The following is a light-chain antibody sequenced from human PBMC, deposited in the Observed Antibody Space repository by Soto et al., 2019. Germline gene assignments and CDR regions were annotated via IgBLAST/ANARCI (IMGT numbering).Light chain of an antibody. CDR3: QTWGTGIHV. Sequence: QPVLTQSPSASASLGASVKLTCTLSSGHSSYAIAWHQQQPEKGPRYLMKLNSDGSHSKGDGIPDRFSGSSSGAERYLIISRLQSEAEADYYCQTWGTGIHVFGTGTKLTVL. J-gene: IGLJ1*01. CDR2: LNSDGSH. CDR1: SGHSSYA. V-gene: IGLV4-69*01.